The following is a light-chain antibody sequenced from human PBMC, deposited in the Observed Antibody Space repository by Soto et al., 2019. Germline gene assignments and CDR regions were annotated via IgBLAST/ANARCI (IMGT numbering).Light chain of an antibody. J-gene: IGKJ2*01. V-gene: IGKV1-5*01. CDR3: QQYYSYCT. Sequence: DIQMTQSPSTLSASVGDRVTITCRASQSISNRLAWYQQKPGKGPELLIYDASSLKGGVPSRFSGSGSGTEFTLTISSLQPDDFSTYYCQQYYSYCTLGQRTKLEIK. CDR1: QSISNR. CDR2: DAS.